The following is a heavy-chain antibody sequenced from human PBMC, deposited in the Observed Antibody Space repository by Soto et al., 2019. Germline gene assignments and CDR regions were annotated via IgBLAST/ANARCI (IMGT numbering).Heavy chain of an antibody. CDR2: ILVGGST. D-gene: IGHD2-8*02. CDR3: AKATATGGGAFDI. CDR1: GLICTSYD. J-gene: IGHJ3*02. Sequence: PGGSLRLSCAASGLICTSYDMSWVRQAPGKGLEWVSTILVGGSTHYEDSVKGRSTISRDRSKSTLYLQMNSLTAGDTAMYFCAKATATGGGAFDICGQGTMVTVSS. V-gene: IGHV3-23*01.